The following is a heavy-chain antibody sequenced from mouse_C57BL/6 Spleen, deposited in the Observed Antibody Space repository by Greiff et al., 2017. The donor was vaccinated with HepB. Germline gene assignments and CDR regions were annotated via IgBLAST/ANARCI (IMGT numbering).Heavy chain of an antibody. V-gene: IGHV1-42*01. Sequence: VQGVESGPELVKPGASVKISCKASGYSFTGYYMNWVKQSPEKSLEWIGEINPSTGGTTYNQKFKAKATLTVDKSSSTAYMQLKSLTSEDSAVYYCARPYEGAMDYWGQGTSVTVSS. J-gene: IGHJ4*01. D-gene: IGHD1-1*01. CDR3: ARPYEGAMDY. CDR1: GYSFTGYY. CDR2: INPSTGGT.